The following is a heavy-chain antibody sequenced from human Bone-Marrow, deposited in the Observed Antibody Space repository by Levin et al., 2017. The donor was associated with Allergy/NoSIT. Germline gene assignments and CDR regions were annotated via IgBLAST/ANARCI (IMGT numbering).Heavy chain of an antibody. CDR2: IYYGGRT. CDR3: AKVDSSSWNPPEYYFDC. V-gene: IGHV4-59*11. J-gene: IGHJ4*02. CDR1: GDSLTSHY. Sequence: SETLSLTCTVSGDSLTSHYWSWIRQSPGKGLEWIGFIYYGGRTNYNPSLKSRVRISVDTSKNQFSLRLATVTASDTAVYYCAKVDSSSWNPPEYYFDCWGQGALVAVSS. D-gene: IGHD6-13*01.